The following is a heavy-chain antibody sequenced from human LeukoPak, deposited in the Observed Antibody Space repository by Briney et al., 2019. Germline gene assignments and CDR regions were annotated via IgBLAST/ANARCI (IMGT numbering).Heavy chain of an antibody. Sequence: PSQTLSLTCTVSGGSISSGGYYWNWIRQHPGKGLEWIGYIYYSGSTNYNPSLKSRVTISVDTSKNQFSLKLSSVTAADTAVYYCARAPYDSGGYYDYYFDYWGQGTLVTVSS. CDR1: GGSISSGGYY. V-gene: IGHV4-31*03. CDR2: IYYSGST. D-gene: IGHD3-22*01. J-gene: IGHJ4*02. CDR3: ARAPYDSGGYYDYYFDY.